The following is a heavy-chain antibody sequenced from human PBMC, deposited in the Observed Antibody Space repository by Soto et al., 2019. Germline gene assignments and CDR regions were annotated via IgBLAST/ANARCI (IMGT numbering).Heavy chain of an antibody. CDR1: GGSISRFY. CDR2: IYYSGST. J-gene: IGHJ4*02. CDR3: ARDKITGLFDY. Sequence: SETLSLTCTVSGGSISRFYWSWIRQPPGKGLEWIGYIYYSGSTNYNPSLKSRVTISVDTSKNQFSLKLTSVTAADTAVYYCARDKITGLFDYWGQGTLVTVSS. D-gene: IGHD2-8*02. V-gene: IGHV4-59*12.